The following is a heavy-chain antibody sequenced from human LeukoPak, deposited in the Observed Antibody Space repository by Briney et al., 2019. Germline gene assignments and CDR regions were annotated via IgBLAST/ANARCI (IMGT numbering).Heavy chain of an antibody. V-gene: IGHV1-69*13. CDR2: IIPIFGTA. D-gene: IGHD2-2*01. CDR3: ASSDIVVVPAATYDAFDI. CDR1: GGTFSSYA. Sequence: VKVSCKASGGTFSSYAISWVRQAPGQGLEWMGGIIPIFGTANYAQKFQGRVTITTDESTSTAYMELSSLRSEDTAVYYCASSDIVVVPAATYDAFDIWGQGTMVTVSS. J-gene: IGHJ3*02.